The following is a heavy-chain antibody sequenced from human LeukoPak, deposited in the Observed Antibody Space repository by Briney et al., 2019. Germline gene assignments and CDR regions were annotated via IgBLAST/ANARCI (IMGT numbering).Heavy chain of an antibody. CDR2: IWYDGSNK. V-gene: IGHV3-33*06. J-gene: IGHJ4*02. CDR1: GFTFSSAA. Sequence: GGSLRLTCAASGFTFSSAAMTWVRQAPGKGLEWVAVIWYDGSNKYYADSVKGRFTISRDNSKNTLYLQMNSLRAEDTAVYYCAKGMYDYVWGSYEPAFDYWGQGTLVTVSS. CDR3: AKGMYDYVWGSYEPAFDY. D-gene: IGHD3-16*01.